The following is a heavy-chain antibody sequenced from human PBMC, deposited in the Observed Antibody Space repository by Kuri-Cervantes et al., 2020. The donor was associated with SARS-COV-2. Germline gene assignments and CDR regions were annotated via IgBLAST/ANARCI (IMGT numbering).Heavy chain of an antibody. CDR1: GFTFSSYW. CDR2: INSDGSST. J-gene: IGHJ3*02. Sequence: GESLKISCAASGFTFSSYWMHWVRQAPGKGLVRVSRINSDGSSTSYADSVKGRFTISRDNAKNTLYLQMNSLRAEDTAVYYCARDNWNYGDAFDIWGQGTMVTVSS. D-gene: IGHD1-7*01. V-gene: IGHV3-74*01. CDR3: ARDNWNYGDAFDI.